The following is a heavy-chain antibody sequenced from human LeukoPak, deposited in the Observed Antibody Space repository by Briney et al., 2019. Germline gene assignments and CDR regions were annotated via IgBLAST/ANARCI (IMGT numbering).Heavy chain of an antibody. CDR2: IDYSGRA. V-gene: IGHV4-61*08. CDR1: DDSISSNAYY. Sequence: SETLSLTCTVSDDSISSNAYYWGWIRQPPGKGLEWIGYIDYSGRANYSPSLKSRVTISLDTSNNQFSLKFNSVTAADTAVYYCARALATMFLDYWGQGTLVTVST. J-gene: IGHJ4*02. D-gene: IGHD3-10*02. CDR3: ARALATMFLDY.